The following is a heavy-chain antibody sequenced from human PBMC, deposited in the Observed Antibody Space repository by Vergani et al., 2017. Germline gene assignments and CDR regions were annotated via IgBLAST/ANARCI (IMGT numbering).Heavy chain of an antibody. CDR2: INHSGST. CDR3: ARVDSPNHAFDI. CDR1: GGSFSGYY. V-gene: IGHV4-34*01. Sequence: QVQLQQWGAGLLKPSETLSLTCAVYGGSFSGYYWSWIRQPPGKGLEWIGEINHSGSTNYNPSLKSRVTISVDTSKNQFSLKLSSVTAADTAVYYCARVDSPNHAFDIWGQGTMVTVSS. J-gene: IGHJ3*02.